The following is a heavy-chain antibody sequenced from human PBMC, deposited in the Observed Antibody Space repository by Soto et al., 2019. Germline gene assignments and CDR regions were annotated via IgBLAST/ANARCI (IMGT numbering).Heavy chain of an antibody. CDR2: ISYDGSNK. J-gene: IGHJ4*02. D-gene: IGHD6-13*01. CDR3: ARDREPRIAAAGTGFDF. CDR1: GFTFSNYA. Sequence: GGSLRLSCAVSGFTFSNYAMHWVRQAPGKGLEWVAVISYDGSNKYYTDSVKGRHTISRDNSKNTLYLQMNSLRAEDTAVYYCARDREPRIAAAGTGFDFWGQGALVTVSS. V-gene: IGHV3-30-3*01.